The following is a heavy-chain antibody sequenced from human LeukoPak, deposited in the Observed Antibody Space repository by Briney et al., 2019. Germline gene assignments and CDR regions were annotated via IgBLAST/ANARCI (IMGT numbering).Heavy chain of an antibody. D-gene: IGHD1-1*01. J-gene: IGHJ4*02. V-gene: IGHV2-5*01. CDR3: AHRRRGYNWNDVPFDY. CDR2: IYWNDDK. Sequence: SGPTLLNPTQPLTLTCTFSGFSLRTSGVGVGWIRQPPGKALEWLALIYWNDDKRYSPSLKSRLTITKDTSKNQVVLTMTNMDPVDTATYYCAHRRRGYNWNDVPFDYWGQGTLVTVSS. CDR1: GFSLRTSGVG.